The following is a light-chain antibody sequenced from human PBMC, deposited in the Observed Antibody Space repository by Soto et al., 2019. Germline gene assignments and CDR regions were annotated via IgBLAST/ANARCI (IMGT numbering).Light chain of an antibody. CDR3: NSYTSTTTLVV. CDR1: SSDVGGYNY. J-gene: IGLJ2*01. V-gene: IGLV2-14*01. CDR2: DVS. Sequence: QLVLTQPASVSGSPGQSITISCSGTSSDVGGYNYVSWYQQHPGKAPKFIIYDVSSRPSGVSNRFSGSKSGNTASLTISGLQAEDEADYYCNSYTSTTTLVVFGGGTKVTVL.